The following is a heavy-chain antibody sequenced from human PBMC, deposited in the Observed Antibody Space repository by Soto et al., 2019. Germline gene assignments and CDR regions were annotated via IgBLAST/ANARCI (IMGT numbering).Heavy chain of an antibody. D-gene: IGHD5-12*01. V-gene: IGHV3-23*01. Sequence: EVQLLESGGGLAQPGGSLRLSCAASGFTFSTYVMSWVRQAPGKGLEWVSTISDRGRSIYYADSVKARFTISRDNSKNTLYLQMDSLGPDDTAVYYCPKGFSGYDYSVDYWGQGALVTVSS. CDR3: PKGFSGYDYSVDY. J-gene: IGHJ4*02. CDR2: ISDRGRSI. CDR1: GFTFSTYV.